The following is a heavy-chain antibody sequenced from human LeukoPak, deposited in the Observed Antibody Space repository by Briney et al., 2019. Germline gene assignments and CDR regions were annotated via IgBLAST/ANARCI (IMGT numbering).Heavy chain of an antibody. CDR1: GGSISMSTYY. CDR2: IHFSGNS. D-gene: IGHD6-6*01. CDR3: ARFTRSSSSHYYYYAMDV. V-gene: IGHV4-39*01. J-gene: IGHJ6*02. Sequence: SETLSLTCTVSGGSISMSTYYWGWIRQPPGKGLECIGSIHFSGNSYYNPSPSLKSRVTISVGTSKNQFSLNVISVTAADTAVYYCARFTRSSSSHYYYYAMDVWGQGTTVTVSS.